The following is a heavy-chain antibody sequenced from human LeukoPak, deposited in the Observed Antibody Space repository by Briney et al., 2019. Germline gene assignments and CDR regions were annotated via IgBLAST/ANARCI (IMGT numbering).Heavy chain of an antibody. J-gene: IGHJ6*03. CDR2: IYFSGST. CDR3: ARFARDPNYYYYMDV. V-gene: IGHV4-59*12. Sequence: SETLSLTCTVSGGSISSYYWSWIRQPPGKGLEWIGYIYFSGSTNYNPSLKSRVTISVDRSKNQFSLKLSSVTAADTAVYYCARFARDPNYYYYMDVWGKGTTVTVSS. CDR1: GGSISSYY. D-gene: IGHD6-6*01.